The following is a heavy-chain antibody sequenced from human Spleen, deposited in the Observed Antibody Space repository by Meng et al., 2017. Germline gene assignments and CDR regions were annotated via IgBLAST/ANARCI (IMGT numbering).Heavy chain of an antibody. CDR3: TNDRLNH. Sequence: EGQLVGSGGGLVQPGGSLRLSCAAFGFTFSTYWMHWVRQAPGKGLVWVSRINSDGSTTTYADSVKGRFTISRDNAKNTLYLQMNSLRAEDTAVYYCTNDRLNHWGQGTLVTVSS. CDR1: GFTFSTYW. D-gene: IGHD1-1*01. CDR2: INSDGSTT. V-gene: IGHV3-74*01. J-gene: IGHJ1*01.